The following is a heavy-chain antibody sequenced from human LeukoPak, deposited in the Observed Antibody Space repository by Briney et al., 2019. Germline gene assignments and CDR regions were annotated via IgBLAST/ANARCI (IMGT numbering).Heavy chain of an antibody. V-gene: IGHV4-39*01. J-gene: IGHJ6*02. D-gene: IGHD3-22*01. CDR2: IYYSGST. CDR1: GGSISSSSYC. Sequence: SETLSLTCTVSGGSISSSSYCWGWIRQPPGKGLEWIGNIYYSGSTYYTPSLKSRVTISVDTSKNRFSLKLSSVTAADTAVYYCARGRIYSSGYPRMGMDVWGQGTTVTVSS. CDR3: ARGRIYSSGYPRMGMDV.